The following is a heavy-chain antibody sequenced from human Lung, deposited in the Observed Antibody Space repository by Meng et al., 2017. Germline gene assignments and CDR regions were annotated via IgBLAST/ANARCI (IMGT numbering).Heavy chain of an antibody. CDR1: GYIFTDYD. V-gene: IGHV1-18*01. D-gene: IGHD4-23*01. CDR3: ARYALNGGYWYFDF. J-gene: IGHJ2*01. CDR2: ISVSSGKT. Sequence: QVQLVQSGADVKKPGASRKVSCKASGYIFTDYDITWVRRAPGQGLEWLGWISVSSGKTNYPEKFRGRVTMTTDTSTTTAYVELRSLRSDDTAVYYCARYALNGGYWYFDFWGRGTLVTVSS.